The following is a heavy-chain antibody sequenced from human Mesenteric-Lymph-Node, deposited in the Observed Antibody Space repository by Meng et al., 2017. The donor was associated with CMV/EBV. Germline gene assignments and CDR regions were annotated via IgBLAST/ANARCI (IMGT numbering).Heavy chain of an antibody. D-gene: IGHD3-3*01. CDR2: IRYDGSNK. CDR3: ARGEDFWSGYFSYNWFDP. V-gene: IGHV3-30*02. J-gene: IGHJ5*02. CDR1: GFTFNSYG. Sequence: GESLKISCAASGFTFNSYGMHWVRQAPGKGLEWVAFIRYDGSNKYYADSVKGRFTISRDNSKNTLYLQMNSLRAEDTAVYYCARGEDFWSGYFSYNWFDPWGQGTLVTVSS.